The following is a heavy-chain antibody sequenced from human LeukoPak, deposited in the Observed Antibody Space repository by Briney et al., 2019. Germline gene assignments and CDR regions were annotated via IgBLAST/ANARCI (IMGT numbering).Heavy chain of an antibody. CDR2: IYYSGST. J-gene: IGHJ1*01. V-gene: IGHV4-59*08. CDR1: GFTFSNYW. CDR3: ALTGLAEGSTEYFQH. Sequence: GSLRLSCAASGFTFSNYWMTWIRQPPGKGLEWIGYIYYSGSTNYNPSLKSRVTISVDTSKNQFSLKLSSVTAADTAVYYCALTGLAEGSTEYFQHWGQGTLVTVSS. D-gene: IGHD1-14*01.